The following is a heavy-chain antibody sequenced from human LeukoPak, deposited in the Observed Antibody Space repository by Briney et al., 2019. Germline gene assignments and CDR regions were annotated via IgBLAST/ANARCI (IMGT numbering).Heavy chain of an antibody. V-gene: IGHV4-34*01. J-gene: IGHJ6*04. CDR2: INHSGST. D-gene: IGHD3-10*01. CDR1: GRSFSGYY. Sequence: SEALSLTCAVYGRSFSGYYGSWIRQPPGKGLEWIGEINHSGSTNYNPSLKSRVTISVDTSKNQFSLKLSSVTAADTAVYYCARGRRITMVRGVRGGLDVWGKGTTVTVSS. CDR3: ARGRRITMVRGVRGGLDV.